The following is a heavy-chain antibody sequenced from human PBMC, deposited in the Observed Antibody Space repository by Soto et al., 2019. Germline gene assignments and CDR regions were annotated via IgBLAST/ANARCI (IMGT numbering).Heavy chain of an antibody. V-gene: IGHV6-1*01. D-gene: IGHD6-19*01. Sequence: PSQTLALTCAISGDNVSSNSAAWNWIRQSPSRGLEWLGRTYYRSKWYNDYAVSVKSRITINPDTSKNQFSLQLNSVTPEETAVYYCARGRTGWLVPNYGMDVWGQGTTVTVSS. CDR2: TYYRSKWYN. CDR3: ARGRTGWLVPNYGMDV. CDR1: GDNVSSNSAA. J-gene: IGHJ6*02.